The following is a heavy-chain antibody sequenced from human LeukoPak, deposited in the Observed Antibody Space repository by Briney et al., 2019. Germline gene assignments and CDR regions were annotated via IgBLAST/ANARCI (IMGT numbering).Heavy chain of an antibody. Sequence: SETLSLTCTVSGGSISSGDYYWSWIRQPPGKGLEWIGYIYYSGSTYYSPSLKSRVTISVDTSKNQFSLKLSSVTAADTAVYYCAKGYSSGWFRRFDPWGQGTLVTVSS. CDR3: AKGYSSGWFRRFDP. D-gene: IGHD6-19*01. V-gene: IGHV4-30-4*08. CDR1: GGSISSGDYY. J-gene: IGHJ5*02. CDR2: IYYSGST.